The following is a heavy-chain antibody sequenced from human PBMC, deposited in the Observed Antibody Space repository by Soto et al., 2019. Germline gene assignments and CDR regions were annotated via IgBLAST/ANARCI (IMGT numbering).Heavy chain of an antibody. CDR3: ARGATLDV. CDR2: INHSGST. D-gene: IGHD5-12*01. CDR1: GGSFSGYY. J-gene: IGHJ6*04. Sequence: QVQLQQWGAGLLKPSETLSLTCDVYGGSFSGYYWSWIRQPPGKGLEWIGEINHSGSTNYNPSLKSRVTISVDTSKNQFSLKLSSVTAADTAVYYCARGATLDVWGKGTTVTVSS. V-gene: IGHV4-34*01.